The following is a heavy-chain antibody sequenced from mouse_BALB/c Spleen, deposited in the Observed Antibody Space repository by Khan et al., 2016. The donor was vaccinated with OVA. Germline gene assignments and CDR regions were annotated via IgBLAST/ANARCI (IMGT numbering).Heavy chain of an antibody. CDR1: GFTFSNYG. V-gene: IGHV5-6*01. Sequence: EVELVESGGDLVKPGGSLKLSCAASGFTFSNYGMSWVRQTPDKRLEWVATISSDGTYTYYPDSVKGRFTISRNKAKNTLYLQMSSLKSEDTAMYYCTSHLTGSFAYWGQGTLVTVSA. D-gene: IGHD4-1*01. CDR2: ISSDGTYT. J-gene: IGHJ3*01. CDR3: TSHLTGSFAY.